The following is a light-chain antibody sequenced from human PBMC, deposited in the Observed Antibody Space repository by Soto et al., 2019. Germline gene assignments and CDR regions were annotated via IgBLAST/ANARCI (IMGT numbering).Light chain of an antibody. CDR1: QRISSY. V-gene: IGKV1-39*01. CDR2: AAS. CDR3: QQSYSTLPYT. J-gene: IGKJ2*01. Sequence: DIQMTQSPSSLSASVGDRVTITCRASQRISSYLNWYQQKPGKAPKLLIYAASSLQSGVPSRFSGSGSGTDFTLTISSLQPEDFATYYCQQSYSTLPYTFGQGTKVDIK.